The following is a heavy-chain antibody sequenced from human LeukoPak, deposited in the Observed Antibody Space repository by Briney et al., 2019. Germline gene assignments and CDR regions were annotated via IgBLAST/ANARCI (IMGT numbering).Heavy chain of an antibody. J-gene: IGHJ4*02. Sequence: PGGSLRLSCVASGFTFSSYAMSWVRQAPGKGLEWVSAISGSGGSTYYADSVKGRFTISRDNSKNTLYLQMNSLRAEDTAVYYCAKDGSWIQLWLPNYWGQGTLVTVSS. CDR1: GFTFSSYA. D-gene: IGHD5-18*01. CDR2: ISGSGGST. V-gene: IGHV3-23*01. CDR3: AKDGSWIQLWLPNY.